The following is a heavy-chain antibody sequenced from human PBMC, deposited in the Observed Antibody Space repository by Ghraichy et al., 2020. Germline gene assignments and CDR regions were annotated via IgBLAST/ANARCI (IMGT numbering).Heavy chain of an antibody. CDR1: GYTFTGYY. Sequence: ASVKVSCKASGYTFTGYYMHWVRQAPGQGLEWMGWINPNSGGTNYAQKFQGRVTMTRDTSISTAYMELSRLRSDDTAVYYCARPRVKKGEDFDYWGQGTLVTVSS. CDR2: INPNSGGT. CDR3: ARPRVKKGEDFDY. V-gene: IGHV1-2*02. J-gene: IGHJ4*02.